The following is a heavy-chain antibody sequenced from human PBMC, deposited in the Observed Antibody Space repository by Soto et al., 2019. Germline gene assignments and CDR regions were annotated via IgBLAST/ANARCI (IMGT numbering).Heavy chain of an antibody. CDR3: AIYDSSGSRGFQH. D-gene: IGHD3-22*01. CDR2: IYYSGST. CDR1: GGSVSSGGYY. Sequence: SETLSLTCTVSGGSVSSGGYYWSWIRQHPGKGLEWIGYIYYSGSTYYNPSLKSRVTISVDTSKNQFSLKLSSVTAADTAVYYCAIYDSSGSRGFQHWGQGTLVTVS. V-gene: IGHV4-31*03. J-gene: IGHJ1*01.